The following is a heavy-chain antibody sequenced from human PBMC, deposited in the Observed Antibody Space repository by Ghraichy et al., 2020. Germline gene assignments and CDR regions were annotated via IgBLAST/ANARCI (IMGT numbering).Heavy chain of an antibody. V-gene: IGHV1-18*01. D-gene: IGHD1-20*01. CDR3: ARDLKYNWNPSFDY. CDR2: ISAYNGNT. J-gene: IGHJ4*02. CDR1: GYTFTSYG. Sequence: ASVKVSCKASGYTFTSYGISWVRQAPGQGLEWMGWISAYNGNTNYAQKLQGRVTMTTDTSTSTAYMELRSLRSDDTAVYYCARDLKYNWNPSFDYWGQGTLVTVSS.